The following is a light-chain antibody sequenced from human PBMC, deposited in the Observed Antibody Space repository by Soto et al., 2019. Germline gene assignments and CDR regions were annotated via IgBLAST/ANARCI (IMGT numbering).Light chain of an antibody. J-gene: IGKJ4*01. CDR3: QQYHDWPLT. Sequence: EIVLTQYAGTMSLSPGERDTFSCRTSESISSEYLAWYQQKTGQAPRLLIYDASTRATGIPARFSGSGSSTEVNLTISSLQSEDFAVYYCQQYHDWPLTFGGGTKVDIK. V-gene: IGKV3-15*01. CDR1: ESISSEY. CDR2: DAS.